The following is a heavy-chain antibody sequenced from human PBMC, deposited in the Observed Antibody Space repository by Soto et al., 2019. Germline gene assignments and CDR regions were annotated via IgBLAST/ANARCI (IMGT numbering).Heavy chain of an antibody. D-gene: IGHD2-15*01. CDR2: FDPEDGET. V-gene: IGHV1-24*01. CDR3: ATSTPAVLKYYYCHMGV. CDR1: GYTLTDSS. J-gene: IGHJ6*02. Sequence: ASVKVSCKASGYTLTDSSMHWVRLAPGKGLEWMGGFDPEDGETIYAPKFQGRVTMTEDTSTDTAYMDLSSLRSDDTAVYYCATSTPAVLKYYYCHMGVWGQGTTGTVSS.